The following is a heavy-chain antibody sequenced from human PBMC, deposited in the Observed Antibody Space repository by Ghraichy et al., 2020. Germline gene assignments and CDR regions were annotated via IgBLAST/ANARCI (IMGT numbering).Heavy chain of an antibody. J-gene: IGHJ4*02. CDR2: INHSGST. CDR1: GGSFSGYY. Sequence: SQTLSLTCAVYGGSFSGYYWSWIRQPPGKGLEWIGEINHSGSTNYNPSLKSRVTISVDTSKNQFSLKLSSVTAADTAVYYCARGLVRGLRNPFGYWGQGTLVTVSS. CDR3: ARGLVRGLRNPFGY. V-gene: IGHV4-34*01. D-gene: IGHD1-14*01.